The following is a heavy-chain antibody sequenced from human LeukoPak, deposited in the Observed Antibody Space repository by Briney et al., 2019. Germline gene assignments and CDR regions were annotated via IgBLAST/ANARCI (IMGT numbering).Heavy chain of an antibody. J-gene: IGHJ3*02. Sequence: GGSLRLSCAASGFTFNSYWMSWVRQAPGKGLEWVANIKQDGSEKYYVDSVKGRFSISRDNANNSLYLQMNSLRAEDTALYYCARVRLFRQKAFDIWGQGTRVTVSS. V-gene: IGHV3-7*04. CDR2: IKQDGSEK. D-gene: IGHD3-22*01. CDR1: GFTFNSYW. CDR3: ARVRLFRQKAFDI.